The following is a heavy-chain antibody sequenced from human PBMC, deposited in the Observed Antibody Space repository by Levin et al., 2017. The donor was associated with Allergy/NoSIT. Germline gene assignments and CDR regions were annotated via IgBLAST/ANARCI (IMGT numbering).Heavy chain of an antibody. V-gene: IGHV3-15*07. D-gene: IGHD3-9*01. CDR1: GFTFSDAW. J-gene: IGHJ4*02. CDR2: IKSKTDGGTT. Sequence: GESLKISCAASGFTFSDAWMNWVRQAPGKGLEWVGRIKSKTDGGTTDYAAPVKGRFTISRDDSKNTLYLQMNSLKTEDTAVYYCTVGHDILTGDYNQVYWGQGTLVTVSS. CDR3: TVGHDILTGDYNQVY.